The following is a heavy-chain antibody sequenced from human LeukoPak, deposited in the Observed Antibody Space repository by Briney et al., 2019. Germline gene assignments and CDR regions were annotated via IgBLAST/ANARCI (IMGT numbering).Heavy chain of an antibody. CDR1: GFTFSSYA. CDR2: ISGSGGAT. Sequence: GGSLRLSCAASGFTFSSYAMSWVRQAPGKGLEWVLAISGSGGATYYADSVKGRFTISRDNSKNTLYLQMNSLRAEDTAVYYCAKDRAIHLVPYYLVPDIWGQGTVVTVSS. J-gene: IGHJ3*02. V-gene: IGHV3-23*01. D-gene: IGHD5-18*01. CDR3: AKDRAIHLVPYYLVPDI.